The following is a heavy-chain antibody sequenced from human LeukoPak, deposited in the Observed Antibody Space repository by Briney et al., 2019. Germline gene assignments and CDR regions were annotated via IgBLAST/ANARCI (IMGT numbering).Heavy chain of an antibody. Sequence: GGSLRLSCAASGFTFSSYGMHWVRQAPGKGLEWVAVIWFDGSNKFYRDSVRGRFTISRDDSKNTLYLQMHSLRVEDTAVYYCARDDRESNGGYPAPDYWGQGTLVTVSS. CDR2: IWFDGSNK. V-gene: IGHV3-33*01. CDR3: ARDDRESNGGYPAPDY. D-gene: IGHD4-11*01. J-gene: IGHJ4*02. CDR1: GFTFSSYG.